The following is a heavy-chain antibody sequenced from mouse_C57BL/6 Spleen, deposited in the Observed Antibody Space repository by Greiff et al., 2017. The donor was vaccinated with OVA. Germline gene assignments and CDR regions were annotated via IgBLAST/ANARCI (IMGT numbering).Heavy chain of an antibody. CDR1: GFTFSSYT. J-gene: IGHJ4*01. CDR2: ISGGGGNT. V-gene: IGHV5-9*01. Sequence: EVKLVESGGGLVKPGGSLKLSCAASGFTFSSYTMSWVRQTPEKRLEWVATISGGGGNTYYPDSVKGRCTFSRDNAKNPLYLQMSSLRSEDTALYYCARVGIYAMDYWGQGTSVTVSS. CDR3: ARVGIYAMDY.